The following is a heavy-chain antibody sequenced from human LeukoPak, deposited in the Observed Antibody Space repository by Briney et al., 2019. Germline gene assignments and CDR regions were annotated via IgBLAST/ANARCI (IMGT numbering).Heavy chain of an antibody. J-gene: IGHJ4*02. V-gene: IGHV3-15*01. Sequence: PGGSLRLSCAASGFTFSNAWMSWVLQAPGKGLEWVGRIKSKTDGGTTDYAAPVKGRFTISRDDSKNTLYLQMNSLKTEETAVYYCTAEVATPHIDYWGQGTLVTVSS. CDR3: TAEVATPHIDY. CDR1: GFTFSNAW. CDR2: IKSKTDGGTT. D-gene: IGHD5-12*01.